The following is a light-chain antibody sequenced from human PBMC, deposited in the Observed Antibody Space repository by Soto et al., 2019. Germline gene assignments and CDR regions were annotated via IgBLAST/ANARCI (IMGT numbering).Light chain of an antibody. CDR3: QQYNNWPWT. Sequence: VVMTQSPGTLSVSPWERVTLSCRASQSVSSKLVWYQRKPGQAPRLLIYDASTRATGMPGRFSGSGSGTEFTLTISSLQSEDFAVYYCQQYNNWPWTFGQGTKVDIK. CDR2: DAS. J-gene: IGKJ1*01. CDR1: QSVSSK. V-gene: IGKV3-15*01.